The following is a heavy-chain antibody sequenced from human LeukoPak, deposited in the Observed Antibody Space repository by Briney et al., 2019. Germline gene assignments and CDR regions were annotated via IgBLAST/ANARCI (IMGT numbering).Heavy chain of an antibody. CDR1: GFTFTSSA. J-gene: IGHJ3*02. CDR2: IVVGSGNT. CDR3: AADPPSSGWGRDAFDI. V-gene: IGHV1-58*01. D-gene: IGHD6-19*01. Sequence: SVKDSCKASGFTFTSSAVQWVRQARGQRLEWIGWIVVGSGNTNYAQKFQERVTITRDMSTSTAYMELCSLRSEDTAVYYCAADPPSSGWGRDAFDIWGQGTMVTVSS.